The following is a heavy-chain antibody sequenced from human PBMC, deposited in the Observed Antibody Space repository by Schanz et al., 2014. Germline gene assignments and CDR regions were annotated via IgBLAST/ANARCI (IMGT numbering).Heavy chain of an antibody. Sequence: EVQLVESGGGLVQPGRSLRLSCAASGFIFDDYAMHWVRQAPGKGLEWVSGISWNSVTKGYADSVQGRFTISRDNAKTSLYLQMNSLRHDSSPFSYCARAPGANASPYYFDYWGQGSLVTVSS. CDR2: ISWNSVTK. J-gene: IGHJ4*02. D-gene: IGHD2-8*01. CDR1: GFIFDDYA. V-gene: IGHV3-9*01. CDR3: ARAPGANASPYYFDY.